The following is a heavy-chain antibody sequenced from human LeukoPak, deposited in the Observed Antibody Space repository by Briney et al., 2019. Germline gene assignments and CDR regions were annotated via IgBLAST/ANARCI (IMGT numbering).Heavy chain of an antibody. CDR2: ISYDGSNK. D-gene: IGHD2-15*01. V-gene: IGHV3-30*18. CDR1: GLTFSSYG. Sequence: PGGSLRLSCAASGLTFSSYGMHWVRQAPGKGLEWVAVISYDGSNKYYADSVKGRFTISRDNSKNTLYLQMNSLRAEDTAVYYCAKDRGYCSGDSCYYFDYWGQGTLVTVSS. CDR3: AKDRGYCSGDSCYYFDY. J-gene: IGHJ4*02.